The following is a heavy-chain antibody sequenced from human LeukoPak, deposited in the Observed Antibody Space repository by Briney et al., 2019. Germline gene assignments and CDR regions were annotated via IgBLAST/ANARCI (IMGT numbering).Heavy chain of an antibody. D-gene: IGHD3-22*01. Sequence: GASVKVSCKASGYSFTSYAMNWVRQAPGQGLEWMGWINPNSGGTNYAQKFQGWVTMTRDTSISTAYMELSRLRSDDTAVYYCARVARSLYYDSSGYFDYWGQGTLVTVSS. CDR2: INPNSGGT. CDR3: ARVARSLYYDSSGYFDY. V-gene: IGHV1-2*04. CDR1: GYSFTSYA. J-gene: IGHJ4*02.